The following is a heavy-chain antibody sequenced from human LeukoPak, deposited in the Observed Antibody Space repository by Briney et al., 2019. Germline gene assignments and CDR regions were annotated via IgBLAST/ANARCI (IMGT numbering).Heavy chain of an antibody. CDR1: GVSTSSYY. J-gene: IGHJ4*02. V-gene: IGHV4-59*01. D-gene: IGHD6-19*01. CDR2: VYYSGNT. CDR3: ARVGSGCFDS. Sequence: PSETLSLTCTVSGVSTSSYYWSWIRQPPGQGLEWIGYVYYSGNTNYSLSLKSRVTISIDTSRNQFSLRLSSVTAADTAVYYCARVGSGCFDSWGQGTLVTVSS.